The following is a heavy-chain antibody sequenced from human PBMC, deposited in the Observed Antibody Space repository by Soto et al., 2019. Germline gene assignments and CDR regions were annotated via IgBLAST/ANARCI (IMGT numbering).Heavy chain of an antibody. V-gene: IGHV1-18*01. CDR1: GYTFNTYG. Sequence: QVQLVQSGAEVKKPGASVKVSCRASGYTFNTYGISWVRQAPGQGLEWRGWIRAYNGNTNYAQKFQGRVTMTTDTSTSTAYMELRSLRSDDTAVYYCGRLYSSSWTAYFDYWGQGTLVTVSS. J-gene: IGHJ4*02. D-gene: IGHD6-13*01. CDR3: GRLYSSSWTAYFDY. CDR2: IRAYNGNT.